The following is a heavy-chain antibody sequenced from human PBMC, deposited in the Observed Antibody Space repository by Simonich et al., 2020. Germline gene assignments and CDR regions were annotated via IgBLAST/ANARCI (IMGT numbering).Heavy chain of an antibody. CDR2: IRAYKGNK. V-gene: IGHV1-18*01. CDR1: GYTFTSYG. CDR3: ARASRGTWWYYYFDY. Sequence: QVQLVQSGAEVKKPGASVKVSCKASGYTFTSYGISWVRQAPGQGLEWMGWIRAYKGNKNYAQKLQGRVTMTTDTSTSTAYMELRSLRSDDTAVYYCARASRGTWWYYYFDYWGQGTLVTVSS. D-gene: IGHD2-15*01. J-gene: IGHJ4*02.